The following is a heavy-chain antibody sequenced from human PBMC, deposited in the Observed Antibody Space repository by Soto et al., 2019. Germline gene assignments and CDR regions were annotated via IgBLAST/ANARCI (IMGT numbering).Heavy chain of an antibody. D-gene: IGHD3-10*01. J-gene: IGHJ4*02. V-gene: IGHV3-23*01. CDR3: AKDWLAVRGGPPTD. CDR2: ISGSGGST. Sequence: EVQLLESGGGLVQPGGSLRLSCAASGFTFSSYAMSWVRQAPGKGLEWVSAISGSGGSTYYADSVKGRFTISRDNSKNTLYLQMNGLRAEDPAVYYFAKDWLAVRGGPPTDWGQGTLVTVSS. CDR1: GFTFSSYA.